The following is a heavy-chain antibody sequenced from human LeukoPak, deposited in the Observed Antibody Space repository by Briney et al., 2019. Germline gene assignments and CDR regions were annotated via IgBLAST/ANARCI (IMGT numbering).Heavy chain of an antibody. D-gene: IGHD2-21*02. CDR3: ARDRAYCGGDCYSDFDY. J-gene: IGHJ4*02. V-gene: IGHV1-46*01. CDR1: GYTFTSYY. CDR2: INPSGCST. Sequence: ASVKVSCKASGYTFTSYYMHWVRQAPGQGLEWMGIINPSGCSTSYAQKFQGRVTMTRDTSTSTVYMELSSLRSEDTAVYYCARDRAYCGGDCYSDFDYWGQGTLVTVSS.